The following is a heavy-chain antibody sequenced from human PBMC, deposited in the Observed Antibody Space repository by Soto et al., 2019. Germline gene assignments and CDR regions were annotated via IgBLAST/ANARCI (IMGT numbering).Heavy chain of an antibody. Sequence: GGFLRLSCAASGFTFSSYWMSWVRQAPGKGLEWVANIKQDGSEKYYVDSVKGRFTISRDNAKNSLYLQMNSLRAEDTAVYYCARVMDCSGGSCYALWDVWGKGTTVTVSS. J-gene: IGHJ6*04. CDR1: GFTFSSYW. D-gene: IGHD2-15*01. CDR3: ARVMDCSGGSCYALWDV. V-gene: IGHV3-7*01. CDR2: IKQDGSEK.